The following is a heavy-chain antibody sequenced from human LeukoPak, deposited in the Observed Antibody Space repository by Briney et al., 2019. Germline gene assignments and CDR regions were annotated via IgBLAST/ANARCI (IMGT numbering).Heavy chain of an antibody. CDR2: IYYSGST. CDR3: ASTVVTRVDY. V-gene: IGHV4-59*08. J-gene: IGHJ4*02. Sequence: SETLSLTCTVSGGSISSYSWGWIRQPPGKGLEWIGYIYYSGSTYYNPSLKSRVTISVDTSKNQFSLKLSSVTAADTAVYYCASTVVTRVDYWGQGTLVTVSS. D-gene: IGHD4-23*01. CDR1: GGSISSYS.